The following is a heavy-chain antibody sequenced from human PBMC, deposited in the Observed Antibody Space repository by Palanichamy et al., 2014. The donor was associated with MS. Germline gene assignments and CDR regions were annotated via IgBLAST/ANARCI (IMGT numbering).Heavy chain of an antibody. CDR1: GYTFGSYG. D-gene: IGHD3-10*01. Sequence: QVQLVQSGAEVKEPGASVRVSCKASGYTFGSYGISWARQAPGQGLEWMGWISTYNGNTKYAQKLQDRVTMTTDTSTTTAHMDLRGLRSDDSAVYFCARDIGPVPGDYYYGLDVWGQGTTVTVSS. J-gene: IGHJ6*02. V-gene: IGHV1-18*04. CDR3: ARDIGPVPGDYYYGLDV. CDR2: ISTYNGNT.